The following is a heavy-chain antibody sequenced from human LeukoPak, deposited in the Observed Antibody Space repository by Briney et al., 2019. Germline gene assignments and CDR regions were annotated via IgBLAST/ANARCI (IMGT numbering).Heavy chain of an antibody. CDR3: ARGDYGDYKGGAYNWFDP. D-gene: IGHD4-17*01. CDR1: GGSFSGYY. J-gene: IGHJ5*02. CDR2: INHSGST. Sequence: SETLSLTCAVYGGSFSGYYWSWIRQPPGKGLEWIGEINHSGSTNYNPSLKSRVTISVDRSKNPFSLKLSSVTAADTAVYYCARGDYGDYKGGAYNWFDPWGQGTLVTVSS. V-gene: IGHV4-34*01.